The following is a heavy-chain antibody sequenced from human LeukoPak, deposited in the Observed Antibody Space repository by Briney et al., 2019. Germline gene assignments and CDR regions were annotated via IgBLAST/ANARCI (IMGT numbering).Heavy chain of an antibody. CDR1: GFTSDDYA. V-gene: IGHV3-9*02. J-gene: IGHJ6*03. Sequence: GGSLRLSCAASGFTSDDYAMHWVRQAPGKGLEWVSGISWHSGSIGYADSVKGRFTISRDNAKNSLYLQMNSLRAEDTALYYCARESYDFWSGYYKYYYYYYMDVWGKGTTVTVSS. CDR3: ARESYDFWSGYYKYYYYYYMDV. CDR2: ISWHSGSI. D-gene: IGHD3-3*01.